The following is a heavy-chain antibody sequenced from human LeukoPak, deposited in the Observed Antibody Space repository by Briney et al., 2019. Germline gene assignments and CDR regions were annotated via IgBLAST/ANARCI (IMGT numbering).Heavy chain of an antibody. CDR2: IYTSGST. D-gene: IGHD4-17*01. J-gene: IGHJ3*02. Sequence: PSETLSLTCTVSGGSISSYYWSWLRQPAGKGLEWIGRIYTSGSTNYNPSLKSRVTMSVDTCKNQFSLNLSSVTAADTAVYYCARDREPWGMTTVTRADAFDIWGQGTMVTVSS. V-gene: IGHV4-4*07. CDR1: GGSISSYY. CDR3: ARDREPWGMTTVTRADAFDI.